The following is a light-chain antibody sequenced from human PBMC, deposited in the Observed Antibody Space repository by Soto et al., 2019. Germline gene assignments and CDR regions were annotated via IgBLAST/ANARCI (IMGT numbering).Light chain of an antibody. CDR3: QQYADSPLT. CDR2: GAS. CDR1: EPIRNTY. J-gene: IGKJ4*02. Sequence: EIVLTQSPDTLSLSPGERATLSCRTSEPIRNTYVAWYQQQPGQAPRLLIYGASSRAIGIPDRFSGSGYGTDFTLTITRLEPEDVALYYCQQYADSPLTFGGGTKVDIK. V-gene: IGKV3-20*01.